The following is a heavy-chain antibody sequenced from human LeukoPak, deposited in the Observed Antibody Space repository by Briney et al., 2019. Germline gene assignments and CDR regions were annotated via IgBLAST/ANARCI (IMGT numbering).Heavy chain of an antibody. CDR3: ARHKRPGLGAFDI. J-gene: IGHJ3*02. CDR2: IYYIGTT. CDR1: GGSISSSSYY. Sequence: SETLSLTCTVSGGSISSSSYYWGWIRQPPGKGLEWIGTIYYIGTTYYNPSLKSRVTISVDTSKNQFSLKLSSVTAADTAVYYCARHKRPGLGAFDIWGQGTMVTVSP. V-gene: IGHV4-39*01. D-gene: IGHD1-26*01.